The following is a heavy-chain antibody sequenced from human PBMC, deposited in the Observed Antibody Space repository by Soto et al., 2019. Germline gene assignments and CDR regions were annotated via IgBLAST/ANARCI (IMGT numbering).Heavy chain of an antibody. J-gene: IGHJ4*02. CDR3: ARGRDGDY. D-gene: IGHD6-6*01. Sequence: QVHLVQSGAEVKKPGASVKVSCKASGYTFTSYGTTWVRQAPGQGLEWMGWISAHNGNTDYAQKIQGRVIVTRDTSTSTAYMELRSLISDDADVYYCARGRDGDYWGQGALVTVTS. CDR1: GYTFTSYG. CDR2: ISAHNGNT. V-gene: IGHV1-18*01.